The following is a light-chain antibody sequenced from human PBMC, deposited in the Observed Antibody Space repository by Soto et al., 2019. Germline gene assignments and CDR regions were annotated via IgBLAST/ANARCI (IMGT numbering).Light chain of an antibody. J-gene: IGLJ3*02. Sequence: QSALTQPPSASGSPGQSVTISCTGTSSDVGGYNYVSWYQQHPGKAPKLLIFEVSHRPSGVPDRFSGSKSGNTASLTVSGLQAEDEADYYCSSYAGSNTWVFGGGTKVTVL. V-gene: IGLV2-8*01. CDR2: EVS. CDR1: SSDVGGYNY. CDR3: SSYAGSNTWV.